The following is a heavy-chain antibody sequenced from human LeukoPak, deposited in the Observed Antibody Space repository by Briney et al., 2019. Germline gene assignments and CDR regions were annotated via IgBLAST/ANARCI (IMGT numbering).Heavy chain of an antibody. V-gene: IGHV3-43*02. CDR3: AKDTGITPSGISGFFDL. J-gene: IGHJ4*02. Sequence: GGSLRVSCAASGFSFDDYAMHWVRQAPGKGLEWVSLISGDGDSTYYADSVKGRFTISRDNSKDSLYLQMNSLRTEDTALYYCAKDTGITPSGISGFFDLWGQGTLVTVSS. CDR1: GFSFDDYA. CDR2: ISGDGDST. D-gene: IGHD6-13*01.